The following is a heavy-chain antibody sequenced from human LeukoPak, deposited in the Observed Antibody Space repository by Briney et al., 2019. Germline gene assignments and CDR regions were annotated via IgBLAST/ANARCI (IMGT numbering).Heavy chain of an antibody. Sequence: PGGSLRLSCRASGFTFGDYAMSWFRQAPGKGLEWVAFIRYDGSNKYYADSVKGRFTISRDNSKNTLYLQMNSLRAEDTAVYYCAKDGECSSTSCYTQDLLDYWGQGTLVTVSS. D-gene: IGHD2-2*02. CDR2: IRYDGSNK. CDR3: AKDGECSSTSCYTQDLLDY. CDR1: GFTFGDYA. V-gene: IGHV3-30*02. J-gene: IGHJ4*02.